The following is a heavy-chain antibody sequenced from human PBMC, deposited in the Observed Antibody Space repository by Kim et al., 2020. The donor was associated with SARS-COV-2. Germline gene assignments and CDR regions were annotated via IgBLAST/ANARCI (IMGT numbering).Heavy chain of an antibody. V-gene: IGHV4-30-2*01. Sequence: KSRVTISVDRSKNQCSLKLSSVTAADTAVYYCARGVSLAVTTVPHPYFDYWGQGTLVTVSS. D-gene: IGHD4-17*01. J-gene: IGHJ4*02. CDR3: ARGVSLAVTTVPHPYFDY.